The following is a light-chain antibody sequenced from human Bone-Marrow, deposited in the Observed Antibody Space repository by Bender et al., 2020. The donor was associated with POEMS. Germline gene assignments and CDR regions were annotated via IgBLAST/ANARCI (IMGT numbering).Light chain of an antibody. CDR1: SIDVGYYDY. Sequence: QSALIQPPSVSGSPGQSVTISCTGTSIDVGYYDYVSWYRQHPGKAPKLMIYEVIKRPSGVPHRFSGSKSGNTASLTITGLQAEDEADYYCCSYGSRSVMFGGGTKLTVL. CDR3: CSYGSRSVM. V-gene: IGLV2-11*01. J-gene: IGLJ3*02. CDR2: EVI.